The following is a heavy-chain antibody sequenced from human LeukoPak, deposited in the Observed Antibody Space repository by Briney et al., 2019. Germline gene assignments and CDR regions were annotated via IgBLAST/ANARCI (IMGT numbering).Heavy chain of an antibody. D-gene: IGHD2-2*01. CDR2: INGDGGST. Sequence: GGSLRPSCVASGFNFDDHTMHWVRQAPGKGLEWVSLINGDGGSTYFADSVKGRFTISRDNSKNSLFLQKNSLRTEDSALYYCAKGHGEQNHLLLDNWGQGTLVTVSS. V-gene: IGHV3-43*01. CDR3: AKGHGEQNHLLLDN. CDR1: GFNFDDHT. J-gene: IGHJ4*02.